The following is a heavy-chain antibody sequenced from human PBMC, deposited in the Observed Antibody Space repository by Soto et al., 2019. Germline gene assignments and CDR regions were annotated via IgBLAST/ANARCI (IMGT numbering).Heavy chain of an antibody. CDR2: ISYDGSNK. CDR1: GFTFSSYA. Sequence: GGSLRLSCAASGFTFSSYAMHWVRQAPGKGLEWVAVISYDGSNKYYADSVKGRFTISRDNSKNTLYLQMNSLRAEDTAVYYCAREARRGAARALGNYYYGMDVWGQGTTVTVPS. D-gene: IGHD6-6*01. V-gene: IGHV3-30-3*01. CDR3: AREARRGAARALGNYYYGMDV. J-gene: IGHJ6*02.